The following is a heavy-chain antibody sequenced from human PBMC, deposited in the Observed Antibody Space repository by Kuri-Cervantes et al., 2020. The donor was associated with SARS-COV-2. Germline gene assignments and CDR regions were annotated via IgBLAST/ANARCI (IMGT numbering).Heavy chain of an antibody. CDR2: IYTSGST. CDR1: GGSISSGSYY. D-gene: IGHD3-22*01. V-gene: IGHV4-61*10. Sequence: LETLSLTCTVSGGSISSGSYYWSWIRQPAGKGLEWIGYIYTSGSTNYNPSLKSRVTISVDTSKNQFSLKLSSVTAADTAVYYCARDSPPDCSGYSSWYFDLWGRGTLVTVSS. CDR3: ARDSPPDCSGYSSWYFDL. J-gene: IGHJ2*01.